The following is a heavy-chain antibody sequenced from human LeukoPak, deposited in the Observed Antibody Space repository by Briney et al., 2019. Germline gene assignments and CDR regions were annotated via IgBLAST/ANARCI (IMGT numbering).Heavy chain of an antibody. CDR1: GFTFSGYW. D-gene: IGHD6-19*01. CDR2: INSDGSST. V-gene: IGHV3-74*01. CDR3: ARDTSSGWYYYYYGMDV. Sequence: GGSLRLSCAASGFTFSGYWMHWVRQAPGKGLVWVSRINSDGSSTSYADSVKGRFTISRDNAKNTLYLQMNSLRAEDTAVYYCARDTSSGWYYYYYGMDVWGQGTTVTVSS. J-gene: IGHJ6*02.